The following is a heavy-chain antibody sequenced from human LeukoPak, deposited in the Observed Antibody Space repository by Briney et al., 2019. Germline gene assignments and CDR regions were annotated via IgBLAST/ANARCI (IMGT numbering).Heavy chain of an antibody. D-gene: IGHD3-3*01. V-gene: IGHV3-30*02. J-gene: IGHJ6*03. CDR1: VFTLSKFG. CDR2: RRSDGTSE. Sequence: GRSLRLSCAASVFTLSKFGMHWVRQAPGKGREWVGFRRSDGTSEFYTDAVEARFTVSRDNSQNTVHLQVNHLRIEDTGLYLCAKPSLSDPSGYYYYIDVSGKGSTVTVSS. CDR3: AKPSLSDPSGYYYYIDV.